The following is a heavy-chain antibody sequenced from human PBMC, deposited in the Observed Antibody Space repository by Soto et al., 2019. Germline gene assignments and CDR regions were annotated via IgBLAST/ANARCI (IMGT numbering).Heavy chain of an antibody. Sequence: EVQLVESGGGLVQPGGSLRLSCAASGFTFRSSWMSWVRLPPGNGLEWVANIKDDGSETYYVDSVKGRFTISRDNAKNSLYLQMNSLRVEVTAVYYCENSYAARGWYEGSDYCGRGTVVTVSS. V-gene: IGHV3-7*03. CDR2: IKDDGSET. CDR1: GFTFRSSW. J-gene: IGHJ4*02. D-gene: IGHD6-19*01. CDR3: ENSYAARGWYEGSDY.